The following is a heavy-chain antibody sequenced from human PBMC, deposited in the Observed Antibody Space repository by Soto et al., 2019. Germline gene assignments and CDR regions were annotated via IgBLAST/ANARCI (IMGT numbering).Heavy chain of an antibody. CDR3: ARGRGTTGTSDY. CDR1: GYTFTGYY. V-gene: IGHV1-2*04. J-gene: IGHJ4*02. Sequence: ASVKVSCKASGYTFTGYYMQWVRQAPGQGLEWMGWINPNSGGTNYAQKFQGWVTMTRATSISTAYMELSRLRSDDTAECYCARGRGTTGTSDYWVQGTLVLVAS. D-gene: IGHD1-1*01. CDR2: INPNSGGT.